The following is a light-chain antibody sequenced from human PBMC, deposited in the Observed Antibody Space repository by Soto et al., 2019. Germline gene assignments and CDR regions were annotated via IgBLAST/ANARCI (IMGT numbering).Light chain of an antibody. CDR2: DVS. V-gene: IGLV2-11*01. CDR3: CSYAGSPYV. J-gene: IGLJ1*01. CDR1: SSDVGGYNY. Sequence: QSALTQRRSVSGSPGQSVAISCTGTSSDVGGYNYVSWYQQHPGKAPKLMIYDVSKRPSGVPDRFSGSKSGNTASLTISGLQAEDEADYYCCSYAGSPYVFGTGTKLTVL.